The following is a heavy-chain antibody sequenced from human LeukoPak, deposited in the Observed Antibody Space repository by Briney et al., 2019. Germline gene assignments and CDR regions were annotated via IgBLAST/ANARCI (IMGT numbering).Heavy chain of an antibody. Sequence: ASVKVSCKASGYTVTGYYMHWVRQAPGQGLEWMGWINPNSGGTNYAQKFQGRVTMTRDTSISTAYMELSRLRSDDTAVYYCAREYGDYDDTYNWFDPWGQGTLVTVSS. D-gene: IGHD4-17*01. CDR3: AREYGDYDDTYNWFDP. J-gene: IGHJ5*02. V-gene: IGHV1-2*02. CDR1: GYTVTGYY. CDR2: INPNSGGT.